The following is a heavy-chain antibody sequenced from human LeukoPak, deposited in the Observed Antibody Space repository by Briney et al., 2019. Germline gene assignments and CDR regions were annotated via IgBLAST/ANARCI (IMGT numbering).Heavy chain of an antibody. V-gene: IGHV4-4*07. Sequence: PSETLSLTCTVSGGYIGSYYWSWIRQPAGKGLERIGRIYTSENTDYNPSLKSRVTMSVDMSTSQFSLRLTSVTAADTAVYYCAREGDYGDYSKSFYYMDVWGKGTTVTVSS. CDR3: AREGDYGDYSKSFYYMDV. D-gene: IGHD4-17*01. CDR2: IYTSENT. J-gene: IGHJ6*03. CDR1: GGYIGSYY.